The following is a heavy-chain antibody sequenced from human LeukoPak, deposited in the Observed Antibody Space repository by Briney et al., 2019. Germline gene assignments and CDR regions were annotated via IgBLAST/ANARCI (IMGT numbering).Heavy chain of an antibody. Sequence: PGGSLRLSCAASGFTFSNFAMSWVRQAPGKGLEWVSGISSSGGSTDYADSVKGRFTISRDNSKNTLYLQMNSLRVEDTAVYYCARKRERYYDSLIDYWGQGTLVTVSS. CDR3: ARKRERYYDSLIDY. V-gene: IGHV3-23*01. D-gene: IGHD3-22*01. J-gene: IGHJ4*02. CDR2: ISSSGGST. CDR1: GFTFSNFA.